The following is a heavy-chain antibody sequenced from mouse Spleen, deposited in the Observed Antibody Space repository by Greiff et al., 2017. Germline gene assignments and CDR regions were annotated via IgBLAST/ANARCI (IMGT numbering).Heavy chain of an antibody. CDR3: ARSLYGYGAWFAY. J-gene: IGHJ3*01. D-gene: IGHD1-2*01. CDR2: IDPSDSYT. V-gene: IGHV1-69*02. Sequence: VQLQQPGAELVKPGASVKLSCKASGYTFTSYWMHWVKQRPGQGLEWIGEIDPSDSYTNYNQKFKGKATLTVDKSSSTAYMQLSSLTSEDSAVYYCARSLYGYGAWFAYWGQGTLVTVSA. CDR1: GYTFTSYW.